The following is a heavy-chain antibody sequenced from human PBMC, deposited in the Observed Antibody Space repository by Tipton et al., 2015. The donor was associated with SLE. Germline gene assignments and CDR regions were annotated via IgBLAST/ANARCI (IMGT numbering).Heavy chain of an antibody. J-gene: IGHJ1*01. V-gene: IGHV4-38-2*01. CDR3: ARARRSVTSRLEAD. D-gene: IGHD6-25*01. CDR1: GFTFDGYD. CDR2: IYHSGNT. Sequence: LRLSCAASGFTFDGYDMNWVRQAPGKGLEWIGNIYHSGNTYYNPSLKSRVTISIDTSKNHFSLNLTSVTAADTAVYYCARARRSVTSRLEADWGQGTLVTVSS.